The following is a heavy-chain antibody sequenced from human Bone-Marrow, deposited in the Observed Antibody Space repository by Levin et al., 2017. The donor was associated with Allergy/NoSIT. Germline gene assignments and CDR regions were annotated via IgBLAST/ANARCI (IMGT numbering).Heavy chain of an antibody. Sequence: RSQTLSLTCTVSGGSISGSYWSWIRQTPGKGLEWLGYLSSSGRSNYNPSLKSRVTLSLDASKNQFSLKLTSVTAADTGLYYCARDLVLAATPYYYYYMDVWGKGTTVTVSS. V-gene: IGHV4-59*01. CDR2: LSSSGRS. CDR3: ARDLVLAATPYYYYYMDV. D-gene: IGHD2-15*01. J-gene: IGHJ6*03. CDR1: GGSISGSY.